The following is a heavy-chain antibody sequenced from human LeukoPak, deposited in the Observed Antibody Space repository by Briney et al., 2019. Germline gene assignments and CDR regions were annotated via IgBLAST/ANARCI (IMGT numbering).Heavy chain of an antibody. J-gene: IGHJ4*02. D-gene: IGHD3-22*01. CDR3: ARADDSSGYYYSVYFDY. CDR2: IYHSGST. Sequence: SQTLSLTCTVSGGSISSGGYSWSWIRQPPGKGLESIGCIYHSGSTYYNPSLKSRVTISVDRSKNQFSLKLSSVTAADTAVYYCARADDSSGYYYSVYFDYWGQGTLVTVSS. CDR1: GGSISSGGYS. V-gene: IGHV4-30-2*01.